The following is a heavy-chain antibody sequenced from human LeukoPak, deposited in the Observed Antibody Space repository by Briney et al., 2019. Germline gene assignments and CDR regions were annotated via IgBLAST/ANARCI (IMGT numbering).Heavy chain of an antibody. Sequence: ASVTVSCQASGYTFPGYYMHWVRQAPGQGREWMGWINPNSGGTNYAQKFQGRVTMTRDTSLSTAYMELSRLRSDDTAVYYCARERGSSWYYYYMDVWGKGTTVTVSS. CDR3: ARERGSSWYYYYMDV. CDR1: GYTFPGYY. D-gene: IGHD6-13*01. J-gene: IGHJ6*03. V-gene: IGHV1-2*02. CDR2: INPNSGGT.